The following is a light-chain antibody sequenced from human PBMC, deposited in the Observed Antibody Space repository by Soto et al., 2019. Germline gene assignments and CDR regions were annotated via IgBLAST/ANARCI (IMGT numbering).Light chain of an antibody. J-gene: IGKJ4*01. CDR1: QSVSSSY. V-gene: IGKV3D-20*02. CDR2: DAS. CDR3: QQRSHGLT. Sequence: EIVLTQSPGTLSLSPGERATLSFRASQSVSSSYLAWYQQKPGQAPRLLIYDASNRATGIPARFSGSGSGTDFTLTISSLEPEDFAVYYCQQRSHGLTFGGGTKVDI.